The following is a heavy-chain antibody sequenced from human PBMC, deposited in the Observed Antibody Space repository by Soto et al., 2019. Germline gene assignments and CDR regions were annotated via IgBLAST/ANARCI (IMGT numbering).Heavy chain of an antibody. V-gene: IGHV1-2*04. D-gene: IGHD3-16*02. CDR2: INPNSGGT. Sequence: ASVKVSCKASGYTFTGYYMHWVRQAPGQGLEWMGWINPNSGGTNYAQKFQGWVTMTRDTSISTAYMELSRLRSDDTAVYYCARDGAPGYYDYVWGSYRGGWFDPWGQGTLVTVSS. CDR3: ARDGAPGYYDYVWGSYRGGWFDP. J-gene: IGHJ5*02. CDR1: GYTFTGYY.